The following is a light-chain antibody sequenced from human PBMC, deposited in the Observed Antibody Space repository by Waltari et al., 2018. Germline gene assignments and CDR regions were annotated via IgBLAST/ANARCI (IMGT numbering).Light chain of an antibody. CDR2: KAS. CDR1: QSISSA. Sequence: DIVLTQSPDTLSLSPGERATLSCRASQSISSALAWYQHKPGKAPNLLIYKASSLKSGVPSRFSGSGSGTEFTLTINSLQPDDFATYYCQQYNYYWTFGQGTKVEVK. J-gene: IGKJ1*01. CDR3: QQYNYYWT. V-gene: IGKV1-5*03.